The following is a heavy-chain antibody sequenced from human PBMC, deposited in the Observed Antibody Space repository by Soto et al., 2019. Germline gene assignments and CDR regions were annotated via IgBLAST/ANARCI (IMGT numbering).Heavy chain of an antibody. CDR3: ARLSGDHTAFFSYGMDV. J-gene: IGHJ6*02. Sequence: LRLSCAASGFTFNTYWMNWVRQAPGKGLVWVAGIKSDGTITSYADSVKGRFTMSRDNAKNTLSLQMNSLRAEDTAVYYCARLSGDHTAFFSYGMDVWGQGTTVTVSS. V-gene: IGHV3-74*01. D-gene: IGHD2-21*01. CDR2: IKSDGTIT. CDR1: GFTFNTYW.